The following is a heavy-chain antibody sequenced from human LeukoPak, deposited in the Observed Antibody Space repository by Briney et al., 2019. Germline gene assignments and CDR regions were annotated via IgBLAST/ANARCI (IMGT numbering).Heavy chain of an antibody. CDR3: AKDGGEYYDILTGYYPRLYYMDV. CDR1: GFTFSSYG. D-gene: IGHD3-9*01. J-gene: IGHJ6*03. V-gene: IGHV3-23*01. CDR2: ISGSGGST. Sequence: PGGSLRLSCAASGFTFSSYGMSWVRQAPGKGLEWVSAISGSGGSTYYADSVKGRLTISRDNSKNTPYLQMNSLRAEDTAVYYCAKDGGEYYDILTGYYPRLYYMDVWGKGTTVTISS.